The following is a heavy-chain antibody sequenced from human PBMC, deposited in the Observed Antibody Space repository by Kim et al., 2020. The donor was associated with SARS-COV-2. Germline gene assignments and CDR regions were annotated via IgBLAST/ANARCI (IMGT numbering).Heavy chain of an antibody. D-gene: IGHD3-9*01. CDR3: ARSAYYDILTGSYYYYYYGMDV. J-gene: IGHJ6*02. CDR1: GYTFTSYG. CDR2: ISAYNGNT. Sequence: ASVKVSCKASGYTFTSYGISWVRQAPGQGLEWMGWISAYNGNTNYAQKLQGRVTMTTDTSTSTAYMELRSLRSDDTAVYYCARSAYYDILTGSYYYYYYGMDVWGQGTTVTVSS. V-gene: IGHV1-18*04.